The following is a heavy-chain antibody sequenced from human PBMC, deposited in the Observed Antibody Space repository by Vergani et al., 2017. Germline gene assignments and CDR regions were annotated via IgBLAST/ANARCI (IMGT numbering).Heavy chain of an antibody. Sequence: QVQLQESGPGLVKPSQTLSLTCTVSGGSISSGSYYWSWIRQPAGKGLEWIGRIYTSGSTNYNPSLKSRVTISVDTSKNQFSLKLRSVTAADTAVYYCARDGVGFYGDYLVFFDYWGQGTLVTVSS. J-gene: IGHJ4*02. D-gene: IGHD4-17*01. CDR1: GGSISSGSYY. V-gene: IGHV4-61*02. CDR3: ARDGVGFYGDYLVFFDY. CDR2: IYTSGST.